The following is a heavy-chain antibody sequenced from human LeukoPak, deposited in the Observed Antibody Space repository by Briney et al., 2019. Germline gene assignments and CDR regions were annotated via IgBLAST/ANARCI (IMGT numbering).Heavy chain of an antibody. J-gene: IGHJ5*02. CDR1: GGSISCYS. CDR3: ARGHLGLSP. CDR2: FHNSRTT. V-gene: IGHV4-59*01. Sequence: PSETLSLTCTVPGGSISCYSWTWIRQPPGQGLEWIGYFHNSRTTSYNPSLTGRVIISVDTAMDQISLKLNSVTAADTAVYYCARGHLGLSPWGQGTLVTVSS. D-gene: IGHD3-10*01.